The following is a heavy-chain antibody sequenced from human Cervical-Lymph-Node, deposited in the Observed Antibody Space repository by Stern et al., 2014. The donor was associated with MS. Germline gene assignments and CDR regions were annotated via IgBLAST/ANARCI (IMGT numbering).Heavy chain of an antibody. J-gene: IGHJ6*02. CDR2: IDWDDDK. CDR1: GFSLSTSGMC. Sequence: QVTLRESGPALVKPTETLTLTCTFSGFSLSTSGMCVSWIRQPPGKALEWLARIDWDDDKYASTSLKTRLTISKDTSKNQVVLIMTNMDPVDTATYYCVRIGHLGSGRGAMDVWGQGTTVTVSS. CDR3: VRIGHLGSGRGAMDV. V-gene: IGHV2-70*15. D-gene: IGHD3-10*01.